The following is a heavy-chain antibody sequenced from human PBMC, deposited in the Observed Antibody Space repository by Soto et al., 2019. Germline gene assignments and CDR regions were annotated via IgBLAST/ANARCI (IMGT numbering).Heavy chain of an antibody. CDR3: AKGSIEYRASVDN. CDR1: GFSFSSYA. D-gene: IGHD5-12*01. V-gene: IGHV3-23*01. Sequence: EVQLLESGGGLVQPGGSLRLSCAASGFSFSSYAMVWVRQAPGKGLEWVSVISARGGSLYFADSVKGRFTISRDNSKNVLSLEMNSLRAEDTVTYFCAKGSIEYRASVDNWGEGTLVVVSS. J-gene: IGHJ4*02. CDR2: ISARGGSL.